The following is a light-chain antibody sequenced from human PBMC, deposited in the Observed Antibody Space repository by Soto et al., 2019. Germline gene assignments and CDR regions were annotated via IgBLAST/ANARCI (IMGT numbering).Light chain of an antibody. V-gene: IGLV2-23*02. CDR3: YSYAGSYIYYV. CDR2: EVN. CDR1: SSDVGNYNL. Sequence: QSALTQPASVSGSPGQSIAISCTGTSSDVGNYNLVSWYQQHPGKDPRLMIFEVNKRPSGVSDRFSGSKSGNTASLTISGLQADDEADYYCYSYAGSYIYYVFGAGTKVTVL. J-gene: IGLJ1*01.